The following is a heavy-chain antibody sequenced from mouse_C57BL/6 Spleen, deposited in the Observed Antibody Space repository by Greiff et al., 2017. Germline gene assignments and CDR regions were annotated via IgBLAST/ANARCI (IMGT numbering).Heavy chain of an antibody. D-gene: IGHD1-1*01. CDR2: ISYDGSN. V-gene: IGHV3-6*01. J-gene: IGHJ3*01. CDR3: AREHGSSYGFAY. CDR1: GYSITSGYY. Sequence: EVQLQESGPGLVKPSQSLSLTCSVTGYSITSGYYWNWIRQFPGNKLEWMGYISYDGSNNYNPSLKNRISITRDTSKNQFFLKLNSVTTEDTATYYCAREHGSSYGFAYWGQGTLVTVSA.